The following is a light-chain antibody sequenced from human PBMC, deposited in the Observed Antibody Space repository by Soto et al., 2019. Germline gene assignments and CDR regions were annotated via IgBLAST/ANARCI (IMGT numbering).Light chain of an antibody. Sequence: QSALTQPASVSGSPGQSITISGTGTSSDIGSYNFVSWYQHHPGKAPKLMIYEGSKRPSGISNRFSGSKSDNTASLTISGLQAEDEADYYCCSYAGSSTFVVFGGGTKVTVL. J-gene: IGLJ2*01. V-gene: IGLV2-23*03. CDR1: SSDIGSYNF. CDR2: EGS. CDR3: CSYAGSSTFVV.